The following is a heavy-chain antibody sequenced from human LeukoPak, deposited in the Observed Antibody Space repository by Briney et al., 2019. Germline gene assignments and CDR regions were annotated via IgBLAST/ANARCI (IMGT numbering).Heavy chain of an antibody. Sequence: GGSLRLSCAASGFTFSSYAMTWVRQAPGKGLEWVSAISGSGGSTYYVDSVKGRFTISRDNSKNTLYLQVNSLRAEDTAVYYCAKELIVGATTPFDYWGQGTLVTVSS. CDR2: ISGSGGST. J-gene: IGHJ4*02. CDR1: GFTFSSYA. CDR3: AKELIVGATTPFDY. V-gene: IGHV3-23*01. D-gene: IGHD1-26*01.